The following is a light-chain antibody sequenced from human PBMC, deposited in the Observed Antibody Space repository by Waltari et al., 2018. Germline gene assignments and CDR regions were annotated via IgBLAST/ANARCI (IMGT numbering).Light chain of an antibody. CDR3: QQYGSSPLT. J-gene: IGKJ1*01. V-gene: IGKV3-20*01. CDR1: QRVSSSY. Sequence: EVVLTQSPGTLSLSPGERATLSSRDSQRVSSSYLAWYQQKPGQAPRLLIYGASSRATGIPDRFSGSGSGTDFTFTISRLEPEDFAVYYCQQYGSSPLTFGQGTKVEIK. CDR2: GAS.